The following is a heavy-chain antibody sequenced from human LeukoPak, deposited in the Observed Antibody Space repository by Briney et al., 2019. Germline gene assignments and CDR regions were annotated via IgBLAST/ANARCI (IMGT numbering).Heavy chain of an antibody. CDR3: TTVRGSSWQYFQH. CDR1: GITFSNAW. D-gene: IGHD6-13*01. Sequence: PGGSLRLSCAASGITFSNAWMSWVRQAPGKGLEWVGRIKSKTDGGTTDYAAPVKGRFTISRDDSKNTVYLQMNSLKTEDTAEYSCTTVRGSSWQYFQHWGQGTLVTVSS. CDR2: IKSKTDGGTT. V-gene: IGHV3-15*01. J-gene: IGHJ1*01.